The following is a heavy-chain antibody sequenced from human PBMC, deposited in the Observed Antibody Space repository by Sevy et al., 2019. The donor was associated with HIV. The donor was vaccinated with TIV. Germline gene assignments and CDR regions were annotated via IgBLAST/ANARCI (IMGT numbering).Heavy chain of an antibody. V-gene: IGHV3-15*01. J-gene: IGHJ6*02. CDR2: IKSKADGGTI. CDR3: STDPIIVLLVMDGMDV. Sequence: GGSLRLSCAASGFTFTYAWMTWVRQAPGKGLEWVGRIKSKADGGTIDYAAPVNGRFTISRDDSKNTLYLQMNSLKTEDTGVYYCSTDPIIVLLVMDGMDVWGQGTTVTVSS. D-gene: IGHD2-8*02. CDR1: GFTFTYAW.